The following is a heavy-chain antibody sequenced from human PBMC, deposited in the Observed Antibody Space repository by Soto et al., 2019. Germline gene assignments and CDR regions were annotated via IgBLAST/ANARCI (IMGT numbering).Heavy chain of an antibody. J-gene: IGHJ3*01. D-gene: IGHD3-10*01. CDR1: SFTFNTFW. V-gene: IGHV3-7*01. Sequence: EVQLVESGGGLVQPGESLRLSCAASSFTFNTFWMIWVRQAPGAGLEWVANIDQGGRETHYADSVKGRFTISRDNTKNLVFLQMDSLRVEDTGLYYCVRDSSPRTGRHYYDAFDFWGPGTTVTVAS. CDR2: IDQGGRET. CDR3: VRDSSPRTGRHYYDAFDF.